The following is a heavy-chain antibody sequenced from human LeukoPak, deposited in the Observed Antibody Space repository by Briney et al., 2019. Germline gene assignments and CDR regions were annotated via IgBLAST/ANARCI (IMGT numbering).Heavy chain of an antibody. V-gene: IGHV3-NL1*01. D-gene: IGHD3-10*01. Sequence: PGGSLRLSCAASGFSFGTYGMHWVRQAPGKGLEWVSVIYSGGGTYYADSVKGRFSISRDNSKNTLYLQMNSLRAEDTAVYYCARGHGDFDYWGQGTLVTVSS. J-gene: IGHJ4*02. CDR3: ARGHGDFDY. CDR1: GFSFGTYG. CDR2: IYSGGGT.